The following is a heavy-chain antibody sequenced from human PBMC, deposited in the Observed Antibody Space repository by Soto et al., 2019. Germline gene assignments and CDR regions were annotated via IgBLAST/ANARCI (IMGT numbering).Heavy chain of an antibody. D-gene: IGHD2-2*01. Sequence: EVQLLESGGGLVQPGGSLRLSCAASGFTFSSYAMSWVRQAPGKGLEWVSGINAKGDSTFYADSVKGRFAVSRDNPRNTLYLHMSSLRLDDTAIYYCAHGGVPAAVPRWGFDFWGLGTLVTVSS. CDR2: INAKGDST. J-gene: IGHJ4*02. V-gene: IGHV3-23*01. CDR3: AHGGVPAAVPRWGFDF. CDR1: GFTFSSYA.